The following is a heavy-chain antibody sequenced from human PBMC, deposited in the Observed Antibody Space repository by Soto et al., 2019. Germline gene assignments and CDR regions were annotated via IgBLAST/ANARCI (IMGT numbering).Heavy chain of an antibody. D-gene: IGHD3-10*01. CDR3: AKAFLRGVKPHY. CDR2: ISGSGGST. Sequence: GGSLRLSCAASGFTFSSYAMNWVRQAPGKGLEWVSAISGSGGSTYYADSVKGRFTISRDNSKNTLYLQMNSLRAEDTAVYYCAKAFLRGVKPHYWGQGTLVTVSS. V-gene: IGHV3-23*01. CDR1: GFTFSSYA. J-gene: IGHJ4*02.